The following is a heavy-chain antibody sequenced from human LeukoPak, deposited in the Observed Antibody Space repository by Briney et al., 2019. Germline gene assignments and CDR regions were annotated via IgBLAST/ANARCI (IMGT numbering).Heavy chain of an antibody. J-gene: IGHJ5*02. CDR2: IYHSGST. CDR3: ARDNYGDYNWFDP. V-gene: IGHV4-30-2*05. Sequence: PSETLSLTCAVSGGSISSGGYSWSWIRQPPGKGLEWIGYIYHSGSTYYNPSLKSRVTISVDTSKNQFSLKLSSVTAADTAVYYCARDNYGDYNWFDPWGQGTLVTVSS. CDR1: GGSISSGGYS. D-gene: IGHD4-17*01.